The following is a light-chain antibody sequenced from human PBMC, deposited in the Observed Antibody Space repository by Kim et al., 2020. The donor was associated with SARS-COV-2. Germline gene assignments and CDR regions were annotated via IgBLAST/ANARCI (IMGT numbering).Light chain of an antibody. CDR2: DVS. J-gene: IGLJ3*02. CDR3: CSYAGSYTYWV. CDR1: SSDGGGYNY. V-gene: IGLV2-11*02. Sequence: TVTISCTGTSSDGGGYNYVSWYQQHPGKAPKLMIYDVSKRPSGVPDRFAGSKSGNTASLTISGLQAEDEADYYCCSYAGSYTYWVFGGGTQLTVL.